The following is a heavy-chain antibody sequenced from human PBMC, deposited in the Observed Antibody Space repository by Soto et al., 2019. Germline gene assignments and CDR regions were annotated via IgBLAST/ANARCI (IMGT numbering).Heavy chain of an antibody. J-gene: IGHJ4*02. CDR1: GGSISSSSYY. CDR2: IYYSGST. D-gene: IGHD5-12*01. CDR3: ARTDAMATLRY. Sequence: SETLSLTCTVSGGSISSSSYYWGWIRQPPGKGLEWIGSIYYSGSTYYNPSLKSRVTRSVDTSKNQFPLKLSSVTAEDTDVYSCARTDAMATLRYWGQGTLVTVSS. V-gene: IGHV4-39*01.